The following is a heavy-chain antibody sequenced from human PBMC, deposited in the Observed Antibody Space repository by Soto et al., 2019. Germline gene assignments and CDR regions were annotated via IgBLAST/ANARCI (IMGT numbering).Heavy chain of an antibody. J-gene: IGHJ5*02. CDR2: VSPNNGNT. D-gene: IGHD6-6*01. CDR3: AREGDSSSSGPRGNWFDP. CDR1: GYNFSSYD. Sequence: QVQLVQSGAEVKKPGASVKVSCKASGYNFSSYDINWVRQATGQGLEWVGWVSPNNGNTGYAQKFQGRVTMTKNTSISTAYMELSSLRPEDTAVYYCAREGDSSSSGPRGNWFDPWGQGTLVTVSS. V-gene: IGHV1-8*01.